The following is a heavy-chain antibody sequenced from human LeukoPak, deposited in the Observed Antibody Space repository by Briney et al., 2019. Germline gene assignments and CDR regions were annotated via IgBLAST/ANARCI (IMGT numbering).Heavy chain of an antibody. Sequence: SETLSLTCAVYGGSFSGYYWSWIRQPPGKGLEWIGEINHSGSTNYNPSLKSRVTISVDTSKNQFSLKLSSVTAADTAVYYCARQGGDCSSTSCYIEYYYYYGMDVWGQGTTVTVSS. J-gene: IGHJ6*02. V-gene: IGHV4-34*01. CDR1: GGSFSGYY. CDR3: ARQGGDCSSTSCYIEYYYYYGMDV. CDR2: INHSGST. D-gene: IGHD2-2*02.